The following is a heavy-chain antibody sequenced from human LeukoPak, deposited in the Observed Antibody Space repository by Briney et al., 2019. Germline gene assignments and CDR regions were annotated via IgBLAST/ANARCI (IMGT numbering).Heavy chain of an antibody. CDR1: GYTFTSYD. V-gene: IGHV1-8*01. CDR2: MNPNSGNT. Sequence: ASVKVSCKASGYTFTSYDINWVRQATGQGLEWMGWMNPNSGNTGYAQKFQGRVTMTRNTSISTAYMELSSLRSEDTAVYYCARGSSYCSSTNCPYYYYGMDVWGQGTTVTVSS. D-gene: IGHD2-2*01. CDR3: ARGSSYCSSTNCPYYYYGMDV. J-gene: IGHJ6*02.